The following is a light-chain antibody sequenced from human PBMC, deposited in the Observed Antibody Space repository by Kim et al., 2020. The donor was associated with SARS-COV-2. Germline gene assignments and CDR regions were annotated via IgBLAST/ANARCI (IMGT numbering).Light chain of an antibody. CDR1: QSISSW. V-gene: IGKV1-5*03. CDR2: KAS. CDR3: QQSNSYSLT. Sequence: DIQMTQSPSTLSASVGDRVTITCRASQSISSWLAWYQQKPGKAPNLLIYKASSLEGGVPSRFSGSGSGTEFTLTISSLQPDDFATYYCQQSNSYSLTFGGGTKVDIK. J-gene: IGKJ4*01.